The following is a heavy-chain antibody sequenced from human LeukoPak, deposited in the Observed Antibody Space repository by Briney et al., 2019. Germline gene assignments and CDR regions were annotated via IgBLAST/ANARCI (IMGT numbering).Heavy chain of an antibody. V-gene: IGHV3-21*01. D-gene: IGHD1-26*01. CDR3: ARERGGSYHAASDY. CDR1: GFTFSSYS. Sequence: PGGSLRLSCAASGFTFSSYSMNWIRQAPGKGLEWVSSISSSTSYIYYADSVKGRFTISKDNAKNSLYLQMNSLRAEDTAVYSCARERGGSYHAASDYWGQGTLVTVSS. J-gene: IGHJ4*02. CDR2: ISSSTSYI.